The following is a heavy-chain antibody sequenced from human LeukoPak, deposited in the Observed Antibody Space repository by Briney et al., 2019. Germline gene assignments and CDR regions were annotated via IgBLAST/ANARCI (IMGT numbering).Heavy chain of an antibody. J-gene: IGHJ6*02. CDR1: GFTFSSYA. Sequence: GGSLRLSCAASGFTFSSYAMSWVRQAPGKGLEWVSAISGSGGSTYYADSVKGRFTISRDNSKNTLYLQMNSLRAEDTAVYYCAKSPAYTGSHYGLDVWGQGTTVTVSS. V-gene: IGHV3-23*01. CDR3: AKSPAYTGSHYGLDV. CDR2: ISGSGGST. D-gene: IGHD1-26*01.